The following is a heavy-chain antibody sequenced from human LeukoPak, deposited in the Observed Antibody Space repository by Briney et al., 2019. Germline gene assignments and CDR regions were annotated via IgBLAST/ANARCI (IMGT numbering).Heavy chain of an antibody. CDR3: ARPQDYGDGVFDI. CDR2: IYYSGST. J-gene: IGHJ3*02. Sequence: SETLSLTCTVSGVSISSTSHAWGWSRQPPGKGLEWLGYIYYSGSTNYNPSLKSRVTISVDTSKNQFSLKLSSVTAADTAVYYWARPQDYGDGVFDIWGQGTMVTVSS. CDR1: GVSISSTSHA. V-gene: IGHV4-61*05. D-gene: IGHD4-17*01.